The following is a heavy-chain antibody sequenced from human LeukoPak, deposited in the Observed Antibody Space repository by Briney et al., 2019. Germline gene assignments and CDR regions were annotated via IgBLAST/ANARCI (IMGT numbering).Heavy chain of an antibody. Sequence: SGGSLRLSCAASGFTFSSYGMSWVRQAPGKGLEWVSAISGSGGSTYYADSVKGRFTISRDNSKNTLYLQTNSLRADDTAVYYCAKGTIGFDQWGRGTLVTVSS. V-gene: IGHV3-23*01. CDR2: ISGSGGST. D-gene: IGHD5-24*01. CDR1: GFTFSSYG. CDR3: AKGTIGFDQ. J-gene: IGHJ4*02.